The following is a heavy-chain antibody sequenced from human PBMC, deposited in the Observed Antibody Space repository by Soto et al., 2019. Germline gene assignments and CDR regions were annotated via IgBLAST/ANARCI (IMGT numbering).Heavy chain of an antibody. J-gene: IGHJ4*02. CDR2: INHSGNT. Sequence: SETLSLTCAVYGGSFSGYYWSWIRQPPGKGLEWSGEINHSGNTNYNPPLKSRGTISVDTSKNPVSLKLSAVTAADTAVYYCARARLGGYSYGLMDYWGQRTRVTVS. V-gene: IGHV4-34*01. D-gene: IGHD5-18*01. CDR1: GGSFSGYY. CDR3: ARARLGGYSYGLMDY.